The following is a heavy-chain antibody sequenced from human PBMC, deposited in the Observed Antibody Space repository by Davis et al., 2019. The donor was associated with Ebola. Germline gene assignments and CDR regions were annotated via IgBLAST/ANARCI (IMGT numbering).Heavy chain of an antibody. J-gene: IGHJ6*03. D-gene: IGHD4-23*01. V-gene: IGHV3-74*01. Sequence: PGGSLRLSCAASGFTFSSYWMHWVRQAPGKGLVWVSRINSDGSSTSYADSVKGRFTISRDNAKNTLYLQMNSLRAEDTAVYYCARVATVVKSYYYYYYMDVWGKGTTVTVSS. CDR1: GFTFSSYW. CDR2: INSDGSST. CDR3: ARVATVVKSYYYYYYMDV.